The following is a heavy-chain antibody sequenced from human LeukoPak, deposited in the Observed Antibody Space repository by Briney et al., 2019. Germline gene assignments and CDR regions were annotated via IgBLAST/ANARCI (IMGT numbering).Heavy chain of an antibody. CDR1: GFTFSSYG. CDR3: AKDKWEDTAMVPNFDY. D-gene: IGHD5-18*01. Sequence: PGRSRRLSCAASGFTFSSYGMHWVRQATGKGLEWVAVISYDGSNKYYADSVKGRFTISRDNSKNTLYLQMNSLRAEDTAVYYCAKDKWEDTAMVPNFDYWGQGTPVTVSS. CDR2: ISYDGSNK. J-gene: IGHJ4*02. V-gene: IGHV3-30*18.